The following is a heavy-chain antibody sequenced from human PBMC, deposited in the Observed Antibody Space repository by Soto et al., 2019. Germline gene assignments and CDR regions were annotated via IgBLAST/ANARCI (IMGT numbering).Heavy chain of an antibody. V-gene: IGHV3-11*06. J-gene: IGHJ4*02. CDR1: GFTFSDYY. Sequence: QVQVVESGGGLVKPGGSLRLSCAASGFTFSDYYMSWIGQAPGKGLEWVSFISSSSDSTKYADSVKGRFTISRDNAKNSLYLQLNSLRAEDTAVYYCARGGVKGTTSRGQVYNWGQGTLVTVSS. CDR2: ISSSSDST. CDR3: ARGGVKGTTSRGQVYN. D-gene: IGHD1-7*01.